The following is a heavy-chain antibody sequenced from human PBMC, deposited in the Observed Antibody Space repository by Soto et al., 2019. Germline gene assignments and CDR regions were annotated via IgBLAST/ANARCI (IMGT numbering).Heavy chain of an antibody. CDR3: ARAPRNWGFDF. CDR2: MNPNSGNT. D-gene: IGHD7-27*01. CDR1: GYTFTSYD. J-gene: IGHJ4*02. V-gene: IGHV1-8*01. Sequence: ASVKVSWKASGYTFTSYDINWVRQATGQGLEWMGWMNPNSGNTGYAQKFQDRVTMTRNTAISTAYMELSSLTFEDTAIYSCARAPRNWGFDFWGLGTLVTVSS.